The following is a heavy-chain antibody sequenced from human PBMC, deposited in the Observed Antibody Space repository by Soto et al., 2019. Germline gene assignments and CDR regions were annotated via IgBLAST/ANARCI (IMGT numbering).Heavy chain of an antibody. V-gene: IGHV3-30*18. CDR3: AKVSGYSSWFFDY. CDR1: GCTFSSYG. CDR2: ISYDGSNK. Sequence: GGSLRLSCAASGCTFSSYGMHWVRQAPGKGLEWVAVISYDGSNKYYADSVKGRFTISRDNSKNTLYLQMNSLRAEDTAVYYCAKVSGYSSWFFDYGGQGTRVPVSS. D-gene: IGHD5-12*01. J-gene: IGHJ4*02.